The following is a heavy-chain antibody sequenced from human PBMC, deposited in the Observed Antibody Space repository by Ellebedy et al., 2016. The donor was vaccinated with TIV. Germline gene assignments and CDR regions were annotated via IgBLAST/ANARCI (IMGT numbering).Heavy chain of an antibody. CDR1: GGSISSSTYH. CDR3: ARYRGVWGDFDY. Sequence: MPGGSLRLSCTVSGGSISSSTYHWGWIRQPPGKGLEWIGSVHYTGSTHYNPSPKSRVTISVDTSKNQFSLTLSSVTAADTAVYYCARYRGVWGDFDYWGQGTLVTVSS. V-gene: IGHV4-39*07. CDR2: VHYTGST. J-gene: IGHJ4*02. D-gene: IGHD7-27*01.